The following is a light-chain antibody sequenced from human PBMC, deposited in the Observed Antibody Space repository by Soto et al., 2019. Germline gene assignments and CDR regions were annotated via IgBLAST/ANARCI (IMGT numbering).Light chain of an antibody. J-gene: IGKJ1*01. CDR2: GAS. Sequence: IVLTQSPGTLSLSPXESGALSCRASQGVSSNYVAWYQQKPGQAPRLLISGASNRATGTPDRFRGSGSGTDFTLTITRLEPEDFAVYYCHQYGSAPWTFGQGTKVDIK. CDR3: HQYGSAPWT. CDR1: QGVSSNY. V-gene: IGKV3-20*01.